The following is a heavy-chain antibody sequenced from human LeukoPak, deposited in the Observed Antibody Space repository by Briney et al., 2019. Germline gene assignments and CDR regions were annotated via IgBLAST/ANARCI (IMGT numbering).Heavy chain of an antibody. J-gene: IGHJ4*02. CDR2: ISGSGAT. CDR3: AKKGQADDNGKPD. Sequence: PGGSLRLSCAASGFTFTTCAMSWVRQAPGKGLEWVSAISGSGATYYADSVKGRFTISRDSSKNTLSLQLNRLRAEDTAVYYCAKKGQADDNGKPDWGQGTLVTVSS. D-gene: IGHD1-1*01. V-gene: IGHV3-23*01. CDR1: GFTFTTCA.